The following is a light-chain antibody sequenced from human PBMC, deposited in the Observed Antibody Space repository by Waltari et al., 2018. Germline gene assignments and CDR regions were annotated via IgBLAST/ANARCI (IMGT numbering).Light chain of an antibody. CDR2: DVS. CDR3: SSFTSSTTGI. CDR1: SSDSGAYNY. Sequence: SALTQPDSVSGSHGQSITISCSGVSSDSGAYNYVSWYRRHPGEAPKVIIYDVSNRPSGVSNRFSGSKSGSTASLTISGLQPEDEDVYYCSSFTSSTTGIFGGGTKLTVL. J-gene: IGLJ2*01. V-gene: IGLV2-14*03.